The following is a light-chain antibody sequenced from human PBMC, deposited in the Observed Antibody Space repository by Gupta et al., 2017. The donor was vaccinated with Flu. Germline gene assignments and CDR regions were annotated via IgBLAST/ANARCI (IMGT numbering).Light chain of an antibody. J-gene: IGLJ2*01. Sequence: ITISCTGTSSDVGGYNYVSWYQQHPGKAPKLMIYEVSNRPSGVSNRFSGSKSGNTASLTISGLQAEDEADYYCSSYTSSSTNVVFGGGTKLTVL. V-gene: IGLV2-14*01. CDR3: SSYTSSSTNVV. CDR1: SSDVGGYNY. CDR2: EVS.